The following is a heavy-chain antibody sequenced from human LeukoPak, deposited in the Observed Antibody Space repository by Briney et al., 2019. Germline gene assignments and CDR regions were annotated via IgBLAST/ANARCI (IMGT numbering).Heavy chain of an antibody. D-gene: IGHD3-10*01. J-gene: IGHJ5*01. CDR1: GFTFSNYW. CDR3: ARARGYSWIDS. Sequence: GGSLRLSCVASGFTFSNYWMHWVCQPPGKGLEWVSVIYTGGNTYYADSVKGRFTISRDDSKNTLYLQMNSLRAEDTAVYYCARARGYSWIDSWGQGTLVTVSS. V-gene: IGHV3-53*03. CDR2: IYTGGNT.